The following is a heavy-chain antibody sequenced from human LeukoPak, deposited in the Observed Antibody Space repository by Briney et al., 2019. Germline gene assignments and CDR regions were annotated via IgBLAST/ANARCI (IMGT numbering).Heavy chain of an antibody. CDR1: GGSISTYY. CDR3: ARSTGSTMFIDY. D-gene: IGHD3-10*02. CDR2: IYYSGNT. Sequence: SETLSLTCTVSGGSISTYYWSWIRQPPGKGLEWLGYIYYSGNTEYKPSLKSRVAMSVDTSKNQFSLRLSSVTAADTAVYYCARSTGSTMFIDYWGQGTLVTVSS. V-gene: IGHV4-59*01. J-gene: IGHJ4*02.